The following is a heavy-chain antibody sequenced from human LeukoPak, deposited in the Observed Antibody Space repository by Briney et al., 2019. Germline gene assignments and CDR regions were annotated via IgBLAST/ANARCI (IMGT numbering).Heavy chain of an antibody. J-gene: IGHJ6*04. V-gene: IGHV5-51*01. D-gene: IGHD3-22*01. Sequence: GESLKISCKGSGYSFTSYWIGWGRQMPGKGLEWMGIIYPGDSDTRYSPSFQGQVTISADKSISTAYLQWSSLKASDTAMYYCARLLRGHYYDSSGYLDVWGKGTTVTVSS. CDR1: GYSFTSYW. CDR2: IYPGDSDT. CDR3: ARLLRGHYYDSSGYLDV.